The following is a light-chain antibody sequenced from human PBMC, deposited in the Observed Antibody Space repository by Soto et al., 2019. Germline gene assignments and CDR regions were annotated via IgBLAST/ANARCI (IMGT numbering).Light chain of an antibody. Sequence: EIVLTQSPGTLSLAPGERATLSCRASQSGSSSYLAGYQQKPGQAPRLLIYGASSRATGSPDRCSGSGSGTDFTLTISRLEHADFAVYYRQPYGSSPLNFSQVTKVDIK. CDR3: QPYGSSPLN. CDR1: QSGSSSY. CDR2: GAS. J-gene: IGKJ1*01. V-gene: IGKV3-20*01.